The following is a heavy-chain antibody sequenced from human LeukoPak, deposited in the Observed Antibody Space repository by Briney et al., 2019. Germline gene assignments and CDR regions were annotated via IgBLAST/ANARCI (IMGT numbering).Heavy chain of an antibody. J-gene: IGHJ3*02. CDR1: GFTFSMYA. D-gene: IGHD2-8*01. V-gene: IGHV3-23*01. CDR3: AKERVSSGMMEGVLHM. Sequence: GGSLRLSCAVSGFTFSMYAMAWVRQAPGKGLEWVSSISGSGSHTYYADSVQGRFTVSIDNSKNTVNLHLNTVRAEDTAVYYCAKERVSSGMMEGVLHMWGQGTTVSVSS. CDR2: ISGSGSHT.